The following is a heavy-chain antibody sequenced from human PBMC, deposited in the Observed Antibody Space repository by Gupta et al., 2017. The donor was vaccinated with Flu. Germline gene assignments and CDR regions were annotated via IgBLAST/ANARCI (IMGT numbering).Heavy chain of an antibody. CDR2: IKSKTDGGTT. CDR3: TTTRYSSSWRDI. J-gene: IGHJ3*02. CDR1: GFTFSNAW. D-gene: IGHD6-13*01. Sequence: EVQLVESGGGLVKPGGSLRLSCAASGFTFSNAWMSWVRQAPGKGLEWVGRIKSKTDGGTTDYAAPVKGRFTISRDDSKNTLYLQMNSLKTEDTAVYYCTTTRYSSSWRDIWGQGTMVTVSS. V-gene: IGHV3-15*01.